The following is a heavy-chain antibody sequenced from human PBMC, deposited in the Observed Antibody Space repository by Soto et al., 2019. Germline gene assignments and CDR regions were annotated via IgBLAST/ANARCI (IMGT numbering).Heavy chain of an antibody. CDR2: IYYSGST. CDR1: GGSISSYY. V-gene: IGHV4-59*01. CDR3: ARRYGASFDY. J-gene: IGHJ4*02. D-gene: IGHD4-17*01. Sequence: QVQLQESGPGLVKPSETLSLTCTVSGGSISSYYWSWIRQPPGKGLEWIGSIYYSGSTNYNPSLKRRVTLAVDTSKNQLSLNLSSVTAAETDVYYCARRYGASFDYWGQGTLVTVSS.